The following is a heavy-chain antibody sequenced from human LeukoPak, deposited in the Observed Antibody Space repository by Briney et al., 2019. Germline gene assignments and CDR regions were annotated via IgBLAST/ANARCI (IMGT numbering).Heavy chain of an antibody. J-gene: IGHJ4*02. CDR2: IYYSGST. CDR1: GGSISSYY. CDR3: ARVVRGSPPYFDY. D-gene: IGHD1-26*01. V-gene: IGHV4-59*01. Sequence: SETLSPTCTVSGGSISSYYWSWIRQPPGKGLEWIGYIYYSGSTNYNPSLKSRVTISVDTSKNQFSLKLSSVTAADTAVYYCARVVRGSPPYFDYWGQGTLVTVSS.